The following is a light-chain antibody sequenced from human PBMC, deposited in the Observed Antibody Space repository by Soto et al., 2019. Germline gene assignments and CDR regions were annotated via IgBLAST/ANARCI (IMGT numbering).Light chain of an antibody. CDR2: GAS. Sequence: DIQMTQSPSSLSASIGDRITITCRASQSISTYLNWYQQKPGKAPSLLIYGASTRQSGVPSRFSGSGSATEFTLTISSLQPEDFATYYCQHTFITPPLTFGGGTKVEIK. V-gene: IGKV1-39*01. CDR3: QHTFITPPLT. J-gene: IGKJ4*02. CDR1: QSISTY.